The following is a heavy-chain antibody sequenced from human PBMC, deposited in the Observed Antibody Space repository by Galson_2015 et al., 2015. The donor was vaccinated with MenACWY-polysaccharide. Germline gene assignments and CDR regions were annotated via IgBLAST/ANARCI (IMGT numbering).Heavy chain of an antibody. D-gene: IGHD4-11*01. J-gene: IGHJ4*02. Sequence: ETLSFTCTVSGGSISSSSYYWGWIRQPPGKGLEWIGSIYYSGSTYYNPSLKSRVTISVDTSKNQFSLKLSSVTAADTAVYYCARGNAPEGAALYYFDYWGQRTLVTVSS. CDR2: IYYSGST. V-gene: IGHV4-39*07. CDR1: GGSISSSSYY. CDR3: ARGNAPEGAALYYFDY.